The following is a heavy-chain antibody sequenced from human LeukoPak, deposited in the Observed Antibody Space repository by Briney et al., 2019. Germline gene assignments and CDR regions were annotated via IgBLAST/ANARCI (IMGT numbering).Heavy chain of an antibody. D-gene: IGHD6-13*01. J-gene: IGHJ4*02. Sequence: ASVKVSCKASGGTFSSYAITWVRQAPGQGLEWMGGIIPIFGTANYAQKFQGRVTITTDESTSTAYTELSTLRSDDTAVYYCARERPPGDSSNWFLEGYFDIWGQGTLVTVSS. V-gene: IGHV1-69*05. CDR1: GGTFSSYA. CDR3: ARERPPGDSSNWFLEGYFDI. CDR2: IIPIFGTA.